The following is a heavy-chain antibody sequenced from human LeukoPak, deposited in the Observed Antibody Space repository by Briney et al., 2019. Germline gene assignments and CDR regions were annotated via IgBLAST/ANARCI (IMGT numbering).Heavy chain of an antibody. V-gene: IGHV3-30*04. CDR2: ISYDGSNK. CDR1: GFTFSSYA. D-gene: IGHD3-22*01. J-gene: IGHJ4*02. CDR3: ARDGMIVVLRLDY. Sequence: PGGSLRLSCAASGFTFSSYAMHWVRQAPGKGLEWVAVISYDGSNKYYADSVKGRFTISRDNSKNTLYLQMNSLRAEDTAVYYCARDGMIVVLRLDYWGQGTLVTVSS.